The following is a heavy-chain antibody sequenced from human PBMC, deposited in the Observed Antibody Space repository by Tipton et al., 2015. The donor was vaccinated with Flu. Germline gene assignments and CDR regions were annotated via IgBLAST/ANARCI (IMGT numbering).Heavy chain of an antibody. Sequence: SLRLSCAASGFTFREYAMHWVRQVPGKGLEWVSLVSWDGHSTYYADSVKGRFTISRDNSKNSLYLQMNSLRPEDSAVYYCAKPQVVGTPNQPEFDSRGQGTLVTVSS. J-gene: IGHJ4*02. V-gene: IGHV3-43D*04. CDR1: GFTFREYA. D-gene: IGHD4-23*01. CDR3: AKPQVVGTPNQPEFDS. CDR2: VSWDGHST.